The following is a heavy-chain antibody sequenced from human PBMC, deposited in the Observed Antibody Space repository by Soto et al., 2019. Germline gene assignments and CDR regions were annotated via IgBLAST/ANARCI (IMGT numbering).Heavy chain of an antibody. CDR2: IIPIFGTA. CDR3: ARGDGSPQHDAFGI. J-gene: IGHJ3*02. Sequence: VASVKVSCKASGGTFSSYAISWVRQAPGQGLEWMGGIIPIFGTANYAQKFQGRVTMTADESTSTAYMELSSLRSEDTAVYYCARGDGSPQHDAFGIWGKETMVTVSS. D-gene: IGHD5-18*01. V-gene: IGHV1-69*13. CDR1: GGTFSSYA.